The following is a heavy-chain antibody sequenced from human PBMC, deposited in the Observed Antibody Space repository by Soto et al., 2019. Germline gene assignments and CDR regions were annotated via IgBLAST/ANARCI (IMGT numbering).Heavy chain of an antibody. J-gene: IGHJ3*02. V-gene: IGHV3-33*01. CDR2: IWYDGSNK. D-gene: IGHD4-17*01. CDR3: ARDLSGDYGALDT. Sequence: GGSLRLSCAASGFTFSSYGMHWTRQGPGKGLEWVAVIWYDGSNKVYADSVKGRFTISKDNSKNTLYLQMNSLRAEDTAVYYCARDLSGDYGALDTWGQGTMVTVSS. CDR1: GFTFSSYG.